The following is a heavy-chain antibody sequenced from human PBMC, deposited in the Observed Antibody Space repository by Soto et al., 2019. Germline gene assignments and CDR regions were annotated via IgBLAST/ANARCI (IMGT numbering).Heavy chain of an antibody. CDR2: VSRAGTYT. J-gene: IGHJ5*02. V-gene: IGHV3-23*01. CDR3: VKYTVTEDLGES. CDR1: GFTFSSYA. D-gene: IGHD3-16*01. Sequence: EVQLLESGGDVVRPGGSLRLSCAASGFTFSSYAMGWVRQAPGKGLEWVAGVSRAGTYTFYADSVRGRFSISRDKFLDTVVLYMHALRGDGTAVYFCVKYTVTEDLGESWGQGTLVSVSS.